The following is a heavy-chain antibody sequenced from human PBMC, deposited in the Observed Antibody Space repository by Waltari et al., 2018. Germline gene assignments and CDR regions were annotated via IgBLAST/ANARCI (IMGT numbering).Heavy chain of an antibody. CDR1: GGSISSYY. CDR3: ARVYGSYYLFDY. Sequence: QVQLQESGPGLVKPSETLSLTCTVSGGSISSYYWSWIRQPPGKGLEWIGYIYYSGSTNYNPSLKSRVTISVDTSKNQFSLKLSSVTAADTAVYYCARVYGSYYLFDYWGQGTLVTVSS. D-gene: IGHD1-26*01. J-gene: IGHJ4*02. V-gene: IGHV4-59*01. CDR2: IYYSGST.